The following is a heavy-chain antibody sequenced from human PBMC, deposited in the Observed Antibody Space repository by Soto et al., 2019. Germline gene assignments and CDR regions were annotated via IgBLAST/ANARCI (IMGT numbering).Heavy chain of an antibody. J-gene: IGHJ3*02. CDR3: ARDKGEYYYDSSDGPVAFDI. Sequence: SEIRSLTCPVHGISIIVYYWSCIRLPPGKGLEWIGYIYYSGSTNYNPSLKSRVTISVDTSKNQFSLKLSSVTAADTAVYYCARDKGEYYYDSSDGPVAFDIWGQGTMVS. D-gene: IGHD3-22*01. CDR2: IYYSGST. V-gene: IGHV4-59*01. CDR1: GISIIVYY.